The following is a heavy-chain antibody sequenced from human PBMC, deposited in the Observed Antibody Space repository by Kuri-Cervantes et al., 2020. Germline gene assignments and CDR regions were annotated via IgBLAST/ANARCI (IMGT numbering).Heavy chain of an antibody. V-gene: IGHV3-13*01. CDR1: GFTFSSYD. Sequence: GESLKISCAASGFTFSSYDMHWVRQATGKGLEWVSVIGTAGDTYYPGSVKGRFTISRDNSKNTLYLQMNSLRAEDTAVYYCAKAGTSPYSSSWWGFGRDWFDPWGQGTLVTVSS. J-gene: IGHJ5*02. CDR3: AKAGTSPYSSSWWGFGRDWFDP. CDR2: IGTAGDT. D-gene: IGHD6-6*01.